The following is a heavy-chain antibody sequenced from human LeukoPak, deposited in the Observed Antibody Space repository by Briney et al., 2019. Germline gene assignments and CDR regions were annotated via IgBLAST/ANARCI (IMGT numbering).Heavy chain of an antibody. V-gene: IGHV3-33*01. CDR2: IWDDGSNQ. D-gene: IGHD6-13*01. CDR1: GFAFSRYG. J-gene: IGHJ4*02. CDR3: VRGRGSSWYFDY. Sequence: AGGSLRLSCAASGFAFSRYGMHWVRQAPGKGLEWVAVIWDDGSNQKYADSAKGRFTISRDNSKNTLYLQMNSLRAEDTAVYYCVRGRGSSWYFDYWGQGTLVTVSS.